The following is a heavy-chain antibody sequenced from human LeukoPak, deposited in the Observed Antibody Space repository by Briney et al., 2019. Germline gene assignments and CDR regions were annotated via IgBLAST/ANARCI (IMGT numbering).Heavy chain of an antibody. CDR1: GFTFSSYS. D-gene: IGHD3-16*01. CDR3: AKGVWGRPPDAFHI. Sequence: QPGGSLRLSCAASGFTFSSYSMNWVRQAPGKGLEWVSYISSSSSTIYYADSVKGRSTISRDNAKNSLYLQMNRLRAEDTALYYCAKGVWGRPPDAFHIWGQGTMVTVSS. J-gene: IGHJ3*02. V-gene: IGHV3-48*04. CDR2: ISSSSSTI.